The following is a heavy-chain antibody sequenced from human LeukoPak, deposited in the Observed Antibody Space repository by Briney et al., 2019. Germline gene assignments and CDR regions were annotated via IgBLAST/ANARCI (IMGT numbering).Heavy chain of an antibody. V-gene: IGHV4-59*01. J-gene: IGHJ2*01. CDR2: VYYSGST. Sequence: PSETLSLTCTVSGGPIRDYYWSWIRQASGKGLEWSGSVYYSGSTIYNPSLKSRVTISMDTSKKHFSLQLTSVPAAETAVYYCARADFGDYEWYFDLWGRGTLVTVSS. CDR1: GGPIRDYY. CDR3: ARADFGDYEWYFDL. D-gene: IGHD4-17*01.